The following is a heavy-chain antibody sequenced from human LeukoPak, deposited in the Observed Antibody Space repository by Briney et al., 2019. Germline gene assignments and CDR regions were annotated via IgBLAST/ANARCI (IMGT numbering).Heavy chain of an antibody. CDR2: ISSSGSTI. CDR3: ARDSSSWYGGYYFDY. J-gene: IGHJ4*02. V-gene: IGHV3-11*04. Sequence: PGGSLRLSCVASGFAVSSIYMNWVRQAPGKGLEWVSYISSSGSTIYYADSVKGRFTISRDNAKNSLYLQMNSLRAEDTAVYYCARDSSSWYGGYYFDYWGQGTLVTVSS. CDR1: GFAVSSIY. D-gene: IGHD6-13*01.